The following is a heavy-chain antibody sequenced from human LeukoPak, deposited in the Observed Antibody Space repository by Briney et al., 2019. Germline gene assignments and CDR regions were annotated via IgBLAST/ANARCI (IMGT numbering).Heavy chain of an antibody. D-gene: IGHD6-13*01. V-gene: IGHV1-2*02. CDR2: INPNSGGT. J-gene: IGHJ4*02. Sequence: ASMKVSCKASGYTFTGYYMHWVRQAPGQGLEWMGWINPNSGGTNYAQKFQGRVTMTRDTPISTAYMELSRLGSDDTAVYYCARDYSSSWYLPDYWGQGTLVTVSS. CDR1: GYTFTGYY. CDR3: ARDYSSSWYLPDY.